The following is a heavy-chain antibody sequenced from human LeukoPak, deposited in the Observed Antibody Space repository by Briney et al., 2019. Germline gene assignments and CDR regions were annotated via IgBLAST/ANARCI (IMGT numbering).Heavy chain of an antibody. V-gene: IGHV3-43*01. Sequence: GGSLRLSCAASGFNFDDYSIHWVRQPPGKGLEWVSLISWDGGATYYADSVKGRFTVSRDKSKNSLYLQMNSLITEDTAFYYCTKVARNNGWPYFDSWGQGTLVTVSS. D-gene: IGHD1/OR15-1a*01. CDR3: TKVARNNGWPYFDS. CDR1: GFNFDDYS. CDR2: ISWDGGAT. J-gene: IGHJ4*02.